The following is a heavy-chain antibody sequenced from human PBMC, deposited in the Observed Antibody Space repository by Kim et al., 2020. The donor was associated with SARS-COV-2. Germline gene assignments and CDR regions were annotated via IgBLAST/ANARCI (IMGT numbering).Heavy chain of an antibody. Sequence: SETLSLTCTVSGGSISSSSYYWGWIRQPPGKGLEWIGSIYYSGSTYYNVSLKSRVTISVDTSKNQFSLKLSSATAADTAVYYCARSSSSWYSDYWGQGTLVPVSS. D-gene: IGHD6-13*01. J-gene: IGHJ4*02. CDR2: IYYSGST. CDR3: ARSSSSWYSDY. V-gene: IGHV4-39*01. CDR1: GGSISSSSYY.